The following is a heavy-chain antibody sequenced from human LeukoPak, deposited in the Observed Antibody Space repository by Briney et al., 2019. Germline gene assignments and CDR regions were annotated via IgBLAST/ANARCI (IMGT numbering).Heavy chain of an antibody. CDR2: TREDGGER. J-gene: IGHJ3*02. Sequence: GGSLRLSCAASGFSFNRYWMTWVRQAPGKGLEWVANTREDGGERYYVDSVKDRFTISRDNAKNSLYLQMNSLRAEDTAVYYCARVARLGDAFDIWGQGTMVTVSS. V-gene: IGHV3-7*01. CDR1: GFSFNRYW. CDR3: ARVARLGDAFDI. D-gene: IGHD2-21*01.